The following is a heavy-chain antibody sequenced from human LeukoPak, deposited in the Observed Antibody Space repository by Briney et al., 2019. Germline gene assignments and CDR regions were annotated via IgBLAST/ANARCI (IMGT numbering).Heavy chain of an antibody. J-gene: IGHJ5*02. D-gene: IGHD3-16*01. V-gene: IGHV6-1*01. CDR1: GDSFSSNIAA. CDR2: TYYRSKWFN. CDR3: ARGGPGWFDP. Sequence: SQTLSLTCAISGDSFSSNIAAWNWVRQSPSRGLEWLGRTYYRSKWFNDYAVSVNGRITINPDTSKNQFSLQLNSVTPEDTAVYYCARGGPGWFDPWGQGTLVTVSS.